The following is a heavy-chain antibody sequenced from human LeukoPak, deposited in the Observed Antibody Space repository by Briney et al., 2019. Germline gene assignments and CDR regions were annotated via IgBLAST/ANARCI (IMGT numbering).Heavy chain of an antibody. CDR2: ISSNGGST. Sequence: GGSLRLSCAASGFTFSSYAMHWVRQAPGEGLEYVSAISSNGGSTYYANSVKGRFTISRDNSKNTLYLQMGSLRAEDMAVYYCARSAGVRNELDYWGQGTLVTVSS. J-gene: IGHJ4*02. CDR3: ARSAGVRNELDY. V-gene: IGHV3-64*01. D-gene: IGHD1-1*01. CDR1: GFTFSSYA.